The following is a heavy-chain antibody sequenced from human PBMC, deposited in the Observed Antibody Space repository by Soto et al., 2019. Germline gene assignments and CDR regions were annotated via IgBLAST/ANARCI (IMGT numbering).Heavy chain of an antibody. J-gene: IGHJ6*02. CDR1: GYSITSHY. CDR2: IIPIFDTA. V-gene: IGHV1-69*13. D-gene: IGHD4-4*01. CDR3: ARGKYSSPRGGLDV. Sequence: APVKGDCKAIGYSITSHYMHWVRLAPGQGLEWMGEIIPIFDTANYAQKFQGRVTITADESTSTAYLQWGSLKASDSALYYCARGKYSSPRGGLDVWGQGTPVTGSS.